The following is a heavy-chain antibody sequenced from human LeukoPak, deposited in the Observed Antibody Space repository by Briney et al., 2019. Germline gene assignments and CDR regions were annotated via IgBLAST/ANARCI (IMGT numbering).Heavy chain of an antibody. Sequence: GGSLRLSCAASGFTFSSYSMNWVRQAPGKGLEWVSSISSSSSYIYYADSVKGRFTISRDNAKNSLYLQMNSLRAEDTAVYYCASWAVTVDLPGPLDYWGQGTLVTVSS. D-gene: IGHD3-16*01. CDR2: ISSSSSYI. J-gene: IGHJ4*02. V-gene: IGHV3-21*01. CDR3: ASWAVTVDLPGPLDY. CDR1: GFTFSSYS.